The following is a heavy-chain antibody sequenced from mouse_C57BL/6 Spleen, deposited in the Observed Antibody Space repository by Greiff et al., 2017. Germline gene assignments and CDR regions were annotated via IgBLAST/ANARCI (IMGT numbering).Heavy chain of an antibody. CDR1: GYTFTSYW. CDR2: IDPSDSET. J-gene: IGHJ4*01. V-gene: IGHV1-52*01. D-gene: IGHD1-1*01. CDR3: ARRGSSNYAMDY. Sequence: QVQLQQPGAELVRPGSSVKLSCKASGYTFTSYWMHWVKQRPIQGLEWIGNIDPSDSETHYNQKFKDKATLTVDKSSSTAYMQLSSLTSEDSAVYYCARRGSSNYAMDYWGQGTSGTV.